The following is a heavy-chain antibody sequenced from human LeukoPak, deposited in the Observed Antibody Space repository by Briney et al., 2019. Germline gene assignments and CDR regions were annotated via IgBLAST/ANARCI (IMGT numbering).Heavy chain of an antibody. CDR1: GFTFSSYW. J-gene: IGHJ4*02. CDR2: IKQDGSEK. Sequence: GGSLRLSCAASGFTFSSYWMSWVRQAPGKGLEWVANIKQDGSEKYYVDSVKGRFTISRDNAKNSLYPQMNSLRAEDTAVYYCARDRRAVAGKYYFDYWGQGTLVTVSS. D-gene: IGHD6-19*01. V-gene: IGHV3-7*01. CDR3: ARDRRAVAGKYYFDY.